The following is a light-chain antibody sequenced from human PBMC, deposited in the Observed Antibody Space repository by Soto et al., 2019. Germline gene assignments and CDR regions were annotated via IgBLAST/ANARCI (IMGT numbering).Light chain of an antibody. V-gene: IGKV3-20*01. CDR1: HRVSSRS. J-gene: IGKJ1*01. CDR3: QHYSSSRWT. Sequence: ERVLTQSPGTLSLSPGERATLSCRASHRVSSRSLAWYQQKPGQAPRLLIYAASSRATGIPDRFSGGGSGTDFTLTISRLEPEDFAVYYCQHYSSSRWTFGQVTKVDI. CDR2: AAS.